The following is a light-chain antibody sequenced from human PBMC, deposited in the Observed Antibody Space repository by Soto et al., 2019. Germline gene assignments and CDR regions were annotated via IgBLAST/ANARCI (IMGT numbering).Light chain of an antibody. CDR1: QGISTY. Sequence: DIQLTQSPSFLYASVGDRVTITCRASQGISTYLAWYQQRPGKAPKLLIYDASTLQSGVPSRFSGSRPGTEFTLTISSLQPEDLATYYCQQLNGYVALTFGGGTKVEI. CDR3: QQLNGYVALT. V-gene: IGKV1-9*01. J-gene: IGKJ4*01. CDR2: DAS.